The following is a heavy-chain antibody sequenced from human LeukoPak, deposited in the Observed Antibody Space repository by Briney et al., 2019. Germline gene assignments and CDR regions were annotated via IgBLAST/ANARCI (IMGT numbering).Heavy chain of an antibody. CDR1: GGSISSGGYS. D-gene: IGHD1-1*01. CDR2: IYHSGST. V-gene: IGHV4-30-2*01. J-gene: IGHJ5*02. Sequence: PSETLSLTCAVSGGSISSGGYSWSWIRQPPGKSLEWIGYIYHSGSTYYNPSLKSRVTISVDRSKNQFSLKLSSVTAADTAVYYCARSATGTTQTNWFDPWGQGTLVTVSS. CDR3: ARSATGTTQTNWFDP.